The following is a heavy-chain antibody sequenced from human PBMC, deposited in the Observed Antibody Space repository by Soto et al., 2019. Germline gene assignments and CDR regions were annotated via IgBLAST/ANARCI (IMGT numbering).Heavy chain of an antibody. CDR3: ARGKAERGYSSMVGNWERDYYYYGMDV. CDR1: GGTFSSYA. D-gene: IGHD5-18*01. Sequence: QVQLVQSGAEVKKPGSSVKVSCKASGGTFSSYAISWVRQAPGQGLEWMGGIIPIFGTANYAQKFQGRVTITADESTSTAYMELSSLRSEDTAVYYCARGKAERGYSSMVGNWERDYYYYGMDVWGQGTTVTVSS. J-gene: IGHJ6*02. V-gene: IGHV1-69*12. CDR2: IIPIFGTA.